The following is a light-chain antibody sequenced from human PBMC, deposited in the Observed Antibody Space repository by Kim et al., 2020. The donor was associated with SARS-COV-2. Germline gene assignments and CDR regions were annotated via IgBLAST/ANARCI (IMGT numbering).Light chain of an antibody. J-gene: IGKJ1*01. V-gene: IGKV3-20*01. Sequence: SPGERATLSCRASQRISSNYLAWYQQKPGQAPRLLIYVASSRAPGIPDRFSGSGSGTDFTLTISRLEPEDFAVYYCQQYGDSVRTFGQGTKVDIK. CDR1: QRISSNY. CDR2: VAS. CDR3: QQYGDSVRT.